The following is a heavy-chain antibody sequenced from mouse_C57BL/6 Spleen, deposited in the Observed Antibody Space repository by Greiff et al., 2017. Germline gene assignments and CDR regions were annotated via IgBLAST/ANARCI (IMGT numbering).Heavy chain of an antibody. CDR3: ASDRPGYAMDY. J-gene: IGHJ4*01. Sequence: VQLQQSVAELVRPGASVKLSCTASGFNIKNTYMHWVKQRPEQGLEWIGRIDPANGNTKYAPKFPGKATITADTSSNTAYLQLSSLTSEDTDISYFASDRPGYAMDYWGQGTSVTVSS. CDR1: GFNIKNTY. CDR2: IDPANGNT. V-gene: IGHV14-3*01.